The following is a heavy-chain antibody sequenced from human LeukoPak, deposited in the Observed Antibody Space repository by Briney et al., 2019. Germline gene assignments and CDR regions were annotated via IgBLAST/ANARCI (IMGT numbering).Heavy chain of an antibody. J-gene: IGHJ6*03. V-gene: IGHV1-18*01. CDR2: ISAYNGNT. D-gene: IGHD1-26*01. CDR1: GYTFTSYG. CDR3: ARNSGSYYGYYYYYMDV. Sequence: ASVKVSCKASGYTFTSYGISWVRQAPGQGLEWMGWISAYNGNTNYAQKLQGRVTMTTDTSTSTAYMELRSLRSDDTAVYYCARNSGSYYGYYYYYMDVRGKGTTVTVSS.